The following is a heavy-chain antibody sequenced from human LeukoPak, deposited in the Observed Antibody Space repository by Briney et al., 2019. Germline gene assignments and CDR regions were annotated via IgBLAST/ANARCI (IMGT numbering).Heavy chain of an antibody. J-gene: IGHJ4*02. CDR1: GFTFSSYA. V-gene: IGHV3-23*01. Sequence: GGSLRLSYAASGFTFSSYAMSWVRQAPGKGLEWVSAISGSGGSTYYADSVKGRFTISRDNSKNTLYLQMNSLRAEDTAVYYCAKAALPYDYGDYCDYWGQGTLVTVSS. D-gene: IGHD4-17*01. CDR3: AKAALPYDYGDYCDY. CDR2: ISGSGGST.